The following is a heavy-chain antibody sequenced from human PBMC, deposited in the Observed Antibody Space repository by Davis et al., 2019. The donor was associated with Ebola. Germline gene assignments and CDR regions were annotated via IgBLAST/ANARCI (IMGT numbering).Heavy chain of an antibody. Sequence: GESLKISCKGSGYSFTNYWIVWVRQMPGKGLECLGIIFPGDSDTKYSPSFQGQVTISADKSISTAYLQWSSLKASDTAMYYCARRTAIPNWYFDLWGRGTLVTVSS. D-gene: IGHD2-2*02. CDR1: GYSFTNYW. J-gene: IGHJ2*01. V-gene: IGHV5-51*01. CDR3: ARRTAIPNWYFDL. CDR2: IFPGDSDT.